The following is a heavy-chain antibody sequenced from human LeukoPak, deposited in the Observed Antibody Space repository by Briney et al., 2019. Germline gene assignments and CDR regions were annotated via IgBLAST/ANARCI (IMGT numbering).Heavy chain of an antibody. V-gene: IGHV1-69*13. CDR2: VIPIFGTA. CDR1: GGTFSSYA. Sequence: SVKVSCKASGGTFSSYAISWVRQAPGQGLEWMGGVIPIFGTANYAQKFQGRVTITADESTSTAYMELSSLRFEDTAVYYCARSHIVVVPAAISYYYYYGMDVWGKGTTVTVSS. CDR3: ARSHIVVVPAAISYYYYYGMDV. J-gene: IGHJ6*04. D-gene: IGHD2-2*01.